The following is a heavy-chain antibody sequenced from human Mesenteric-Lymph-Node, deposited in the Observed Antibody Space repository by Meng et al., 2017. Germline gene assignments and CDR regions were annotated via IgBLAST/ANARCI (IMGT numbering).Heavy chain of an antibody. Sequence: GGSLRLSCAACGFTFSSYDMHWVRQATGKGLEWVSAIGTAGDTYYPGSVKGRFTISRDNSKNTLYLQMNSLRAEDTAVYYCARSLMGSSGWYGIGAAFDIWGQGTMVTVSS. V-gene: IGHV3-13*01. J-gene: IGHJ3*02. CDR3: ARSLMGSSGWYGIGAAFDI. D-gene: IGHD6-19*01. CDR2: IGTAGDT. CDR1: GFTFSSYD.